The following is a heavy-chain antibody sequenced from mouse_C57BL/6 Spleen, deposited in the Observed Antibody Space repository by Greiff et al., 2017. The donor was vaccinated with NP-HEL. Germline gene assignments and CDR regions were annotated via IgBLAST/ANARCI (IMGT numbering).Heavy chain of an antibody. J-gene: IGHJ3*01. CDR1: GFNIKDDY. CDR2: IDPENGDT. D-gene: IGHD2-3*01. Sequence: EVHLVESGAELVRPGASVKLSCTASGFNIKDDYMHWVKQRPEQGLEWIGWIDPENGDTEYASKFQGKATITADTSSNTAYLQLSSLTSEDTAVYYCTTADGYYGGFAYWGQGTLVTVSA. CDR3: TTADGYYGGFAY. V-gene: IGHV14-4*01.